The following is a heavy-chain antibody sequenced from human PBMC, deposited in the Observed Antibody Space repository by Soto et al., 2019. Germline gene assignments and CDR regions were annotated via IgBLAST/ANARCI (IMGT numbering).Heavy chain of an antibody. CDR2: ISYDGSNK. CDR3: ARDGVSQFGVVGDY. V-gene: IGHV3-30*03. CDR1: GFTFSSYG. J-gene: IGHJ4*02. Sequence: GGSLRLSCAASGFTFSSYGMHWVRQAPGKGLEWVAVISYDGSNKYYADSVKGRFTISRDNSKNTLYLQMNSLRAEDTAVYYCARDGVSQFGVVGDYWGQGTLVTVSS. D-gene: IGHD3-3*01.